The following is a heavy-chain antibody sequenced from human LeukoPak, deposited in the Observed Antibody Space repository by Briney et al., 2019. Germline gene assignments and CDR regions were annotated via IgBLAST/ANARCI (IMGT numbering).Heavy chain of an antibody. CDR1: GYTFTSYG. J-gene: IGHJ4*02. Sequence: GASVKVSCKASGYTFTSYGINWVRQAPGQGLEWMGWISAYNGNTNYAQNLQGRVTMTTDTSTSTAYMELRSLRSEDTAVYYCARGDALLATGSFDYWGQGTLVTVSS. CDR2: ISAYNGNT. CDR3: ARGDALLATGSFDY. V-gene: IGHV1-18*01. D-gene: IGHD5-12*01.